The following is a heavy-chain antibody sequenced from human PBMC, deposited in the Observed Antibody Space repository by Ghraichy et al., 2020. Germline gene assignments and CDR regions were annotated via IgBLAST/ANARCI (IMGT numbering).Heavy chain of an antibody. V-gene: IGHV3-21*01. CDR3: ARDLSTGVPAAIPYYYGMDV. Sequence: GGSLRLSCAASGFTFSSYSMNWVRQAPGKGLEWVSSISSSSSYIYYADSVKGRFTISRDNAKNSLYLQMNSLRAEDTAVYYCARDLSTGVPAAIPYYYGMDVWGQGTTVTVSS. CDR1: GFTFSSYS. CDR2: ISSSSSYI. J-gene: IGHJ6*02. D-gene: IGHD2-2*02.